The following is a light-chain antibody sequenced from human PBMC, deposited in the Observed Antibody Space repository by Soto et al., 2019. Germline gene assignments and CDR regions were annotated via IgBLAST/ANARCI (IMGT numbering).Light chain of an antibody. CDR3: QQYNILPYT. CDR1: QDISTY. V-gene: IGKV1-33*01. CDR2: TVP. J-gene: IGKJ2*01. Sequence: DIQMTQSPSSLSASLGDRVTITCRASQDISTYLNWYQQKPGKAPNLLIYTVPNLETGVPSRFSGSGSGTVFTLTISALQPEDIATYYCQQYNILPYTFGQGTRLEIE.